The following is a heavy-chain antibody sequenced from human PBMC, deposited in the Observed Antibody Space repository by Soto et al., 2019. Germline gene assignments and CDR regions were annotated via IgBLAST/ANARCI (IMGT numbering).Heavy chain of an antibody. V-gene: IGHV4-59*01. CDR1: GGSISSYY. J-gene: IGHJ4*02. CDR3: ARFPRGYSYGHFDY. D-gene: IGHD5-18*01. Sequence: SETLSLTCSVSGGSISSYYWSWIRQPPGKGLEWIGYIYYSGSTNYNPSLKSRVTISVDTSKNQFSLKLSSVTAADTAVYYCARFPRGYSYGHFDYWGQGTLVTVSS. CDR2: IYYSGST.